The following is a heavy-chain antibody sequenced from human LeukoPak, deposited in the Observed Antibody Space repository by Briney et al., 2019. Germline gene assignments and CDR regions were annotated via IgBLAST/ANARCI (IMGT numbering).Heavy chain of an antibody. J-gene: IGHJ4*02. CDR1: GGSISSSSYY. CDR2: IHYSGST. V-gene: IGHV4-39*01. Sequence: SETLSLTCTVSGGSISSSSYYWGWVRQPPGKGLEWIGNIHYSGSTYYNPSLKSRVAISADTSKNQFSLKVNFVTAADTAVYYCASSLYDSRGYYFDYWGQGILVTVSS. D-gene: IGHD3-22*01. CDR3: ASSLYDSRGYYFDY.